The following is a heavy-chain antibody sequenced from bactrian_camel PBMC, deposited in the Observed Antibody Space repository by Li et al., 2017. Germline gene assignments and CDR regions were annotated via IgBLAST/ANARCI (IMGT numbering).Heavy chain of an antibody. V-gene: IGHV3S53*01. D-gene: IGHD5*01. J-gene: IGHJ6*01. CDR2: IDGGGGT. CDR3: AAGAMYTCVGEGFGY. Sequence: HVQLVESGGGSVQAGESLRLSCTASPDISSTISSSCMGWFRQAPGKEREGVGTIDGGGGTTYESAVRGRYTISKGTDNNYIMYLQMNNLRPEDSGMYYCAAGAMYTCVGEGFGYWGQGTQVTVS. CDR1: PDISSTISSSC.